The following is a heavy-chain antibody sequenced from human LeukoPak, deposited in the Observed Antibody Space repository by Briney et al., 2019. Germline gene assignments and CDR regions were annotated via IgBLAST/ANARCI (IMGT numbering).Heavy chain of an antibody. CDR2: ISYDGSNT. V-gene: IGHV3-30*03. D-gene: IGHD2-2*01. CDR3: SCLDAFDI. CDR1: GFTFSSYD. J-gene: IGHJ3*02. Sequence: GGSLRLSCAASGFTFSSYDMHWVRQTPGKGLEWVAGISYDGSNTYYADSVKGRFTISRVSSKNTLYLQMNSLRAEDTAVYYCSCLDAFDIWGQGTMVTVSS.